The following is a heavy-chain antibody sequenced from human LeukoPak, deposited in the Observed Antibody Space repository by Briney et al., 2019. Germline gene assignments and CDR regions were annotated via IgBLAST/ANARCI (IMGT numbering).Heavy chain of an antibody. CDR3: ARADSVPAGDYHYWYMDV. J-gene: IGHJ6*03. CDR1: GFTFSDYY. CDR2: ISSSGSTI. D-gene: IGHD2-2*01. Sequence: GGSLGLSCAASGFTFSDYYMSWIRQAPGKGLEWVSYISSSGSTIYYADSVKGRFTISRDNAKNSLYLQMNCLRAEDTAVYYCARADSVPAGDYHYWYMDVWGKGTTVTVSS. V-gene: IGHV3-11*01.